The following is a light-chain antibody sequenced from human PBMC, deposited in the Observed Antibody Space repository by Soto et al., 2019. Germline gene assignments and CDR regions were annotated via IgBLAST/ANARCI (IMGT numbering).Light chain of an antibody. J-gene: IGKJ2*02. V-gene: IGKV3-20*01. CDR3: QQYGSSGT. CDR2: SAS. Sequence: EIVLTQSPGTLSLSPGERATLSCRASQSVSSSYLAWYQQKPGQAPRLLIYSASSRATGIPDRFSGSGSGTDFTLTISRLEPEDFAVYYWQQYGSSGTFGQGTKLEIK. CDR1: QSVSSSY.